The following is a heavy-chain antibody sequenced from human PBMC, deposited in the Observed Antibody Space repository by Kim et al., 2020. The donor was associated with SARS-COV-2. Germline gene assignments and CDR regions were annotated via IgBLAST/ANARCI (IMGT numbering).Heavy chain of an antibody. D-gene: IGHD2-8*01. CDR1: SDSIIITNYF. Sequence: SETLSLTCTVSSDSIIITNYFWGWIRQSPGKGLEWIATLHYSGTTHYSPSLRGRLNISVDTSKKQFFLKMNSVTAADTAMYYCVRSFPRLRHGYDMWGQGTMVTVSS. V-gene: IGHV4-39*01. J-gene: IGHJ3*02. CDR2: LHYSGTT. CDR3: VRSFPRLRHGYDM.